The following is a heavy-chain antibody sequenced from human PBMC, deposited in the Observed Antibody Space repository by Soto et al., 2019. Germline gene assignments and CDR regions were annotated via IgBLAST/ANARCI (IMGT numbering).Heavy chain of an antibody. J-gene: IGHJ4*02. D-gene: IGHD2-21*02. V-gene: IGHV3-30-3*01. Sequence: ESGGGVVQPGRSLRLSCAASGFTFSSYAMHWVRQAPGKGLEWVAVISYDGSNKYYADSVKGRFTISRDNSKNTLYLQMNSLRAEDTAVYYCARDPFVVVTAIPFDYWGQGTLVTVSS. CDR1: GFTFSSYA. CDR2: ISYDGSNK. CDR3: ARDPFVVVTAIPFDY.